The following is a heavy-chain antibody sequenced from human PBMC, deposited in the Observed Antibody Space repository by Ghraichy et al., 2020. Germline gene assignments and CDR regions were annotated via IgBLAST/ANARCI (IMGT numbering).Heavy chain of an antibody. CDR2: ISYDGSNK. Sequence: GGSLRLSCAASGFTFSRYGMHWVRQAPGKGLEWVAVISYDGSNKYYADSVKGRFTISRDNSKNTLYLQMNSLRAEDTAVYYCAKEGYYGSGSYYPSYYMDVWGKGTTVTVSS. CDR1: GFTFSRYG. J-gene: IGHJ6*03. D-gene: IGHD3-10*01. CDR3: AKEGYYGSGSYYPSYYMDV. V-gene: IGHV3-30*18.